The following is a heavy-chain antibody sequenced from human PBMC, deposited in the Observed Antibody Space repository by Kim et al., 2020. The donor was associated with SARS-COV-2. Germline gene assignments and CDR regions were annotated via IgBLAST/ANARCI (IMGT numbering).Heavy chain of an antibody. CDR2: INPSGGST. CDR3: ARDGGGSPQYSSSWYLY. Sequence: ASVKVSCKASGYTFTSYYMHWVRQAPGQGLEWMGIINPSGGSTSYAQKFQGRVTMTRDTSTSTVYMELSSLRSEDTAVYYCARDGGGSPQYSSSWYLYWGQGTLVTVSS. J-gene: IGHJ4*02. V-gene: IGHV1-46*01. D-gene: IGHD6-13*01. CDR1: GYTFTSYY.